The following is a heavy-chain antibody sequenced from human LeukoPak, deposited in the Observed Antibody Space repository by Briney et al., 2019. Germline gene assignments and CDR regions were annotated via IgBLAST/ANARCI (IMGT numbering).Heavy chain of an antibody. CDR2: IYYSGST. J-gene: IGHJ4*02. D-gene: IGHD5-18*01. CDR3: ARLVGIQLWYFDY. V-gene: IGHV4-39*01. CDR1: GGSISSSSYY. Sequence: SETLSLTCTVSGGSISSSSYYWGWIRHPPGKGLEWIGSIYYSGSTYYNPSLKSRVTISVDTSKNQFSLKLSSVTAADTAVYYCARLVGIQLWYFDYWGQGTLVTVSS.